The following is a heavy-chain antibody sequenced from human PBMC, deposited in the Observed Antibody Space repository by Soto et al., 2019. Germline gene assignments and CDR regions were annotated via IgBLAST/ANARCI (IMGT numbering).Heavy chain of an antibody. Sequence: QVQLVQSGAEVKKPGSSVKVSCKASGGTFSSYAISWVRQAPGHGLEWMGGIIPIFGTAKYSQKFQGRVTITAEESTSTAYMELSGLRSEDTAVYYCASGDIVLVPASRNYYGMDVWGQGTTVTVSS. J-gene: IGHJ6*02. D-gene: IGHD2-2*01. CDR1: GGTFSSYA. CDR3: ASGDIVLVPASRNYYGMDV. V-gene: IGHV1-69*12. CDR2: IIPIFGTA.